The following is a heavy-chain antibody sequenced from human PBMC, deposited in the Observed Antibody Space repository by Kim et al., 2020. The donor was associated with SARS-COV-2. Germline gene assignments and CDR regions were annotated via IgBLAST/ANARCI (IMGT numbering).Heavy chain of an antibody. CDR1: GGTFSSYA. D-gene: IGHD2-15*01. Sequence: SVKVSCKASGGTFSSYAISWVRQAPGQGLEWMGGIIPIFGTANYAQKFQGRVTITADESTSTAYMELSSLRSEDTAVYYCARREYAEDGGSRYYYYYGMDVWGQGTTVTVSS. V-gene: IGHV1-69*13. CDR2: IIPIFGTA. J-gene: IGHJ6*02. CDR3: ARREYAEDGGSRYYYYYGMDV.